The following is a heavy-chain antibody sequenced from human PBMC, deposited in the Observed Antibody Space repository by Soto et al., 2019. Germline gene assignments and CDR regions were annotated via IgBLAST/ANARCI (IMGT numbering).Heavy chain of an antibody. CDR3: ARGWPYVWGSYRYTANFDY. CDR2: INHSGST. D-gene: IGHD3-16*02. CDR1: GGSFSGYY. Sequence: SETLSLTCAVYGGSFSGYYWSWIRQPPGKGLEWIGEINHSGSTNYNPSLKSRVTISVDTSKNQFSLKLSSVTAADTAVYYCARGWPYVWGSYRYTANFDYWGQGTLVTVSS. V-gene: IGHV4-34*01. J-gene: IGHJ4*02.